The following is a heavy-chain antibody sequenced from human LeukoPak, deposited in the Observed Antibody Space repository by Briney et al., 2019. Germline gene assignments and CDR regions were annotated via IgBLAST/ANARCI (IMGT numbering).Heavy chain of an antibody. CDR2: IYAGGNT. V-gene: IGHV3-66*04. CDR1: GFTVSSDY. CDR3: ARQQDTTNPGY. J-gene: IGHJ4*02. Sequence: GGSLRLSCAASGFTVSSDYMTWVRQAPGKGLEWVSIIYAGGNTYYADSVKGRFTISRDDSKNTLSLQMNGLRAEDTAVYYCARQQDTTNPGYWGQGTLVTVSS. D-gene: IGHD1-1*01.